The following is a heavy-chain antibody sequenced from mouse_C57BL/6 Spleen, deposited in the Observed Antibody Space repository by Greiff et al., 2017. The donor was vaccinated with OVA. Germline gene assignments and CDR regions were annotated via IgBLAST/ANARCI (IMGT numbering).Heavy chain of an antibody. CDR3: ASSYEDAMDY. V-gene: IGHV1-82*01. D-gene: IGHD1-1*01. CDR1: GYAFSSSW. J-gene: IGHJ4*01. CDR2: IYPGDGDT. Sequence: VQLVESGPELVKPGASVKISCKASGYAFSSSWMNWVKQRPGKGLEWIGRIYPGDGDTNYNGKFKGKATLTADKSSSTAYMQLSSLTSEDSAVYFCASSYEDAMDYWGQGTSVTVSS.